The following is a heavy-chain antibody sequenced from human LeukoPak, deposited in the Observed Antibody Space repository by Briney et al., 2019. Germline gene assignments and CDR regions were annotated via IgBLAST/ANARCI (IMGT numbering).Heavy chain of an antibody. CDR3: ARNGYDSSGVGSYYYYGMDV. V-gene: IGHV1-24*01. D-gene: IGHD3-22*01. CDR1: GYTLTELS. Sequence: AASVKVSCKVSGYTLTELSMHWVRQAPGKGLEWMGGFDPEDGETIYAQKFQGRVTMTTDTSTSTAYMELRSLRSDDTAVYYCARNGYDSSGVGSYYYYGMDVWGQGTTVTVSS. CDR2: FDPEDGET. J-gene: IGHJ6*02.